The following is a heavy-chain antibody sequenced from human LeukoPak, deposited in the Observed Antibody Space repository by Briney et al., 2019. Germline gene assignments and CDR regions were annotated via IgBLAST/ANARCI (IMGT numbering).Heavy chain of an antibody. CDR1: GFTFSSYS. CDR3: ARDTVGAPYYFDY. CDR2: ISSSSSYI. D-gene: IGHD1-26*01. J-gene: IGHJ4*02. Sequence: PGGSLRLSCAASGFTFSSYSMNWVRQAPGKGPEWVSSISSSSSYIYYADSVKGRFTISRDNAKNSLYLQMNSLRAEDTAVYYCARDTVGAPYYFDYWGQGTLVTVSS. V-gene: IGHV3-21*01.